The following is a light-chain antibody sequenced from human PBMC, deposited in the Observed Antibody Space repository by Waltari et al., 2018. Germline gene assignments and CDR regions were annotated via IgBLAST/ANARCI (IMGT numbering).Light chain of an antibody. Sequence: VLTHSPATLSLSPGERATLSCRASQSISTYLAWYQQKAGQAPRLLIYGSSNRATGVPARFSGSGSGTDFTLTISNVEPEDFAVYYCQQRSIWLTFGGGTKVDLK. CDR2: GSS. J-gene: IGKJ4*01. CDR3: QQRSIWLT. V-gene: IGKV3-11*01. CDR1: QSISTY.